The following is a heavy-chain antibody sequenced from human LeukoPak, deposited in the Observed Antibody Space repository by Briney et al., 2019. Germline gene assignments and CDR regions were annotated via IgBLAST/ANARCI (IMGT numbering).Heavy chain of an antibody. CDR2: IYSGGST. Sequence: GGSLRLSCAASEFSVGSNYMTWVRQAPGKGLEWVSLIYSGGSTYYADSVKGRFTISRDNSKNTLYLQMNTLRAEDTAVYYCARGGPAAGRFDYWGQGTLVTVSS. CDR3: ARGGPAAGRFDY. V-gene: IGHV3-66*01. J-gene: IGHJ4*02. CDR1: EFSVGSNY. D-gene: IGHD6-13*01.